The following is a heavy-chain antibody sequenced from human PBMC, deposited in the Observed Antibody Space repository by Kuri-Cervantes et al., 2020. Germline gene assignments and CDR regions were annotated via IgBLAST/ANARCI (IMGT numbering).Heavy chain of an antibody. D-gene: IGHD3-10*01. CDR2: INHSGST. J-gene: IGHJ6*02. Sequence: ESLKISCTVSGGSINNYYWSWIRQPPGKGLEWIGEINHSGSTNYNPSLKSRVTISVDTSKNQFSLKLSSVTAADTAVYYCARAGPPLWFGEFWGRPGGKAGYYYGMDVWGQGTTVTVSS. CDR1: GGSINNYY. V-gene: IGHV4-34*01. CDR3: ARAGPPLWFGEFWGRPGGKAGYYYGMDV.